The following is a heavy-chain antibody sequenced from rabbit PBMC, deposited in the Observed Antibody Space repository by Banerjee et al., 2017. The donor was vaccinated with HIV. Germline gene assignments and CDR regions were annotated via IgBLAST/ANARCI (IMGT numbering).Heavy chain of an antibody. CDR1: GFDFSSNA. J-gene: IGHJ4*01. CDR2: IYTATGGT. CDR3: ARHRYAGSINL. Sequence: QEQLVESGGGLVQPEGSLTLTCTASGFDFSSNAMCWVRQAPGKGLEWIGCIYTATGGTYYASWAKGRFTISKSSSTTVTLQMPSLTAADTATYFCARHRYAGSINLWGQGTLVTVS. D-gene: IGHD4-2*01. V-gene: IGHV1S45*01.